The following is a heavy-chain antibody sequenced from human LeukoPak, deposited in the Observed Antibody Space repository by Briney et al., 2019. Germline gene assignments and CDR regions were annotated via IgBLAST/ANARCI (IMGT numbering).Heavy chain of an antibody. D-gene: IGHD1-26*01. CDR2: IKQDGSEK. Sequence: PGGSLRLSCAASGFTFSSYWMSWVRQAPGKGLEWVANIKQDGSEKYYVDSVKGRFTISRDNAKNSLYLQMNSLRAEDTAVYFCARARSGSYYSGINWGQGTLVTVSS. V-gene: IGHV3-7*04. CDR3: ARARSGSYYSGIN. J-gene: IGHJ4*02. CDR1: GFTFSSYW.